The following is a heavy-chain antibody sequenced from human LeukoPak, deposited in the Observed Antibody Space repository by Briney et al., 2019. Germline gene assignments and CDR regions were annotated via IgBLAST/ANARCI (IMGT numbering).Heavy chain of an antibody. D-gene: IGHD3/OR15-3a*01. Sequence: GGSLRLSCAASGFTFSSYATSWVRQAPGKGLEWVSYLSTSGSTIYYADSVKGRFTISRDNAKNSLYLQMNSLRAEDTAVYYCARDHGRWYFDLWGRGTLVTVSS. CDR1: GFTFSSYA. CDR2: LSTSGSTI. V-gene: IGHV3-48*03. CDR3: ARDHGRWYFDL. J-gene: IGHJ2*01.